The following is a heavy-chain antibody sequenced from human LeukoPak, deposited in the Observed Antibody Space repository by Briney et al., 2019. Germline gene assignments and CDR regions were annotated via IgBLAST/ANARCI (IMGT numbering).Heavy chain of an antibody. J-gene: IGHJ2*01. V-gene: IGHV3-23*01. Sequence: GGSLRLSCAASGGTTDDYGMSWVRQAPGKGLEWVSGISGTARSAYYTDSVKGRFTVSRENSKKTLYLQMSSLRAEDTAVYYCVKDVLRLNYGYFDLWGRGTLVTVSS. CDR3: VKDVLRLNYGYFDL. CDR2: ISGTARSA. D-gene: IGHD2-21*01. CDR1: GGTTDDYG.